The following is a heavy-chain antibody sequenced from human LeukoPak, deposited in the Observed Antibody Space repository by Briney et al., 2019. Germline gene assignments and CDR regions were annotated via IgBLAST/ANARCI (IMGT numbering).Heavy chain of an antibody. CDR2: IYYSGST. D-gene: IGHD1-14*01. Sequence: SETLSLTCTVSGGSISSSSYYWGWIRQPPGKGLEWIGSIYYSGSTYYNPSLKSRVTISVDTSKNQFSLKLSSVTAADTAVYYCARGSRRGGPDYGGQGTLVTVSS. CDR3: ARGSRRGGPDY. CDR1: GGSISSSSYY. V-gene: IGHV4-39*01. J-gene: IGHJ4*02.